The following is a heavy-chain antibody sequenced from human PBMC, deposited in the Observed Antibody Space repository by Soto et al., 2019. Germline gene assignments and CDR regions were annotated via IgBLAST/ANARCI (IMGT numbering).Heavy chain of an antibody. J-gene: IGHJ4*02. V-gene: IGHV3-11*01. CDR1: GFTFSDYY. D-gene: IGHD3-22*01. Sequence: PGGSLRLSCAASGFTFSDYYMTWIRQAPGKGLEWLSYISGGGGSTIYYADSVKGRFTISRDNAKNSLFLQMNRLRAEDTAVYYCARQRGYYDSSGLDYWGQGTLVTVSS. CDR2: ISGGGGSTI. CDR3: ARQRGYYDSSGLDY.